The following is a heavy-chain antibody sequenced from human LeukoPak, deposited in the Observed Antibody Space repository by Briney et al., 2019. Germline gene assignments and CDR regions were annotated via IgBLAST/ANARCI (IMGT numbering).Heavy chain of an antibody. D-gene: IGHD5-12*01. Sequence: SETLSLTCTVSGYSLSSDSYWGWIRQPPGKGLEWIGSMYHVGSTYYNPSLKSRATISINTSKNQFSLKLDSVTAADTALYYCVRGGRGYDKGYFDYWGQGTLVTVSS. CDR3: VRGGRGYDKGYFDY. V-gene: IGHV4-38-2*02. CDR1: GYSLSSDSY. J-gene: IGHJ4*02. CDR2: MYHVGST.